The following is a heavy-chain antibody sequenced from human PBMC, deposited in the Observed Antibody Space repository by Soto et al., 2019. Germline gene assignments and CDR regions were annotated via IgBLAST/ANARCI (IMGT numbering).Heavy chain of an antibody. V-gene: IGHV3-23*01. CDR3: AKDQVAVAGSTFDY. J-gene: IGHJ4*01. CDR2: ISGSGGAT. CDR1: GFTFSSYA. Sequence: EVHLLESGGGLVQPGGSLRLSCAASGFTFSSYAISWVRQAPGKGLEWVSAISGSGGATYYADSVKGRFTITRDNSKKTVYLQMSSLRGEDTAVDFCAKDQVAVAGSTFDYWGHGTRVTVSS. D-gene: IGHD6-19*01.